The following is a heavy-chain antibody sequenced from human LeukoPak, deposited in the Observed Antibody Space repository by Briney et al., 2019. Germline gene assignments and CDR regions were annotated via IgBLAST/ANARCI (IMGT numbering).Heavy chain of an antibody. CDR3: ARERSTVDDY. CDR1: GGSISSGSYF. J-gene: IGHJ4*02. Sequence: SQTLSLTCTVSGGSISSGSYFWSWIRQPAGKGLEWIGRIDTRGSSNYNPSLKSRVTISVDTSKNQFSLKLSSVTAADTAVYYCARERSTVDDYWGQGTLVTVSS. CDR2: IDTRGSS. D-gene: IGHD4-23*01. V-gene: IGHV4-61*02.